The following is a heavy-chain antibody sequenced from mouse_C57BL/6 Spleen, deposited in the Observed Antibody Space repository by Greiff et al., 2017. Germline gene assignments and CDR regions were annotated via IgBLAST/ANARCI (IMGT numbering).Heavy chain of an antibody. D-gene: IGHD1-1*01. CDR1: GYTFTSYG. CDR2: FYPRSGNT. J-gene: IGHJ3*01. V-gene: IGHV1-81*01. CDR3: ASPYYCSSREGFAY. Sequence: QVQLQQSGAELARPGASVKLSCKASGYTFTSYGISWVKQRTGQGLEWIGEFYPRSGNTYYNEKFKGKATLTADKSSSTAYMELRSLTSEDSAVYFCASPYYCSSREGFAYWGQGTLVTVSA.